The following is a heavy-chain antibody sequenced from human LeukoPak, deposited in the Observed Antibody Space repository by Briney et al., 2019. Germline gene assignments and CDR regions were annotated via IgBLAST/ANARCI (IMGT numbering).Heavy chain of an antibody. CDR1: GFTFSSYA. V-gene: IGHV3-23*01. J-gene: IGHJ4*02. D-gene: IGHD4-17*01. Sequence: GGSLRLSCAASGFTFSSYAMSWVRQAPGKGLEWVSAISGSGGSTYYADSVKGRFTISRDNSKNTLYLQMNSLRAEDTAVYYCARESRLRGLVRTFDYYFDYWGQGALVTVSS. CDR2: ISGSGGST. CDR3: ARESRLRGLVRTFDYYFDY.